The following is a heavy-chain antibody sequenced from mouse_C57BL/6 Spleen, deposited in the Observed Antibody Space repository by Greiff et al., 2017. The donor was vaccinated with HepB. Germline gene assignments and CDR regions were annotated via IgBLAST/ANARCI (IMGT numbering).Heavy chain of an antibody. V-gene: IGHV1-26*01. D-gene: IGHD4-1*02. J-gene: IGHJ2*01. CDR2: INPNNGGT. CDR3: ARFSTGTLFDY. CDR1: GYTFTDYY. Sequence: EVQLQQSGPELVKPGASVKISCKASGYTFTDYYMNWVKQSHGKSLEWIGDINPNNGGTSYNQKFKGKATLTVDKSSSTAYMELRSLTSEDSAVYYCARFSTGTLFDYWGQGTTLTVSS.